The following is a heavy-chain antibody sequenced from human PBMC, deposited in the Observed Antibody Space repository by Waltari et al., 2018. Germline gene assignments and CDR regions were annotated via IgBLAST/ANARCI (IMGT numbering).Heavy chain of an antibody. CDR1: GYSISSGYY. CDR3: ARVGIAVAGSGYYFDY. Sequence: QVQLQESGPGLVKPSETLSLTCTVSGYSISSGYYWGWIRQPPGKGLEWIGSIYHSGSTYYNPSLKSRVTISVDTSKNQFSLKLSSVTAADTAVYYCARVGIAVAGSGYYFDYWGQGTLVTV. V-gene: IGHV4-38-2*02. D-gene: IGHD6-19*01. CDR2: IYHSGST. J-gene: IGHJ4*02.